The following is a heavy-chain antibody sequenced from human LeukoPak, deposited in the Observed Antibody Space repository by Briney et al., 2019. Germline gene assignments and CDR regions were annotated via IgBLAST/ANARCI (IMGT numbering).Heavy chain of an antibody. J-gene: IGHJ4*02. CDR2: ISTSGRTI. CDR1: GFTFSDSY. Sequence: PGGSLRLSCAASGFTFSDSYMSWIRQAAGKGLEWVSYISTSGRTIYYADSVKGRFTISSDSAKNSLYLQMNSLRAEDTAVYYCASSSEGEFDYWGQGTLVTVSS. D-gene: IGHD3-10*01. V-gene: IGHV3-11*01. CDR3: ASSSEGEFDY.